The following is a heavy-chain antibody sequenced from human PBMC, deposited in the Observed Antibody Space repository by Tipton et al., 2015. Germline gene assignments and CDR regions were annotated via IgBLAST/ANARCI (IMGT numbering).Heavy chain of an antibody. CDR1: GFRFRDYA. D-gene: IGHD3-3*01. J-gene: IGHJ6*02. V-gene: IGHV3-49*03. Sequence: SLRLSCSGSGFRFRDYAVSWFRQAPGKGLEWVGFIRSNAYGGTTDYAASVKGRVSISRDDSTSIAYLQVKSLKIEDTGVYYCSRPVGVMHKAARTQRNDYQGMDVWGQGTTVIVSS. CDR3: SRPVGVMHKAARTQRNDYQGMDV. CDR2: IRSNAYGGTT.